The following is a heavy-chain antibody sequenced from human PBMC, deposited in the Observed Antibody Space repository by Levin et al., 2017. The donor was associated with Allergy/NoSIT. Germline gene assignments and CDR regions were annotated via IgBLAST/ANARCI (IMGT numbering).Heavy chain of an antibody. V-gene: IGHV4-59*01. Sequence: SETLSLTCTVSGDSISRFYWSWIRQPPGRGLEWIGNGYYSGNTNYNPSLKSRVTILVDASKNQFSLKLSSLTAADTAVYYCARATRSSLIYYFDYWGQGTLVTVSS. CDR3: ARATRSSLIYYFDY. CDR1: GDSISRFY. CDR2: GYYSGNT. J-gene: IGHJ4*02. D-gene: IGHD6-13*01.